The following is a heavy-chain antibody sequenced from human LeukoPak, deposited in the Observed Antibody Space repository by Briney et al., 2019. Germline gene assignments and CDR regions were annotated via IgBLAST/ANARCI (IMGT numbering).Heavy chain of an antibody. Sequence: SETLSLTCTLSGGSISSSGYYWGWIRQTPGKGLEWVGSIYYSGSNYHNPSLKSRVSMSVDTSKNQFSLKLSSVTDADTAMYYCAKSNGYGLIDYWGQGTLVTVSS. V-gene: IGHV4-39*01. CDR3: AKSNGYGLIDY. CDR2: IYYSGSN. J-gene: IGHJ4*02. CDR1: GGSISSSGYY. D-gene: IGHD5-12*01.